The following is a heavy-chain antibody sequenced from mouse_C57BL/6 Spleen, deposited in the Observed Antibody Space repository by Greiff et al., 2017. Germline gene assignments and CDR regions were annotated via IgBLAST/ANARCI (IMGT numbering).Heavy chain of an antibody. Sequence: VQLQQPGAELVRPGSSVKLSCKASGYTFTSYWMHWVKQRPIQGLEWIGNIDPSDSETHYNQKFKDKATLTVDKSSSTAYMQLSSLTSEDSAVYYCERADYGRSYGYFDVWGKGTTLTVSS. CDR2: IDPSDSET. D-gene: IGHD1-1*01. CDR3: ERADYGRSYGYFDV. CDR1: GYTFTSYW. V-gene: IGHV1-52*01. J-gene: IGHJ1*03.